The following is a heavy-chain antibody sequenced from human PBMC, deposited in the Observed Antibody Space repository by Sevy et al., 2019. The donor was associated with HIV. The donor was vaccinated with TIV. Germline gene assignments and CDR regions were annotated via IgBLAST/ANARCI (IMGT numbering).Heavy chain of an antibody. CDR2: ISSSSSYI. V-gene: IGHV3-21*01. D-gene: IGHD6-13*01. J-gene: IGHJ4*02. CDR3: ARRGQQLGPDY. Sequence: GGSLRLSCAASGFTFSSYSMNWVRQAPGKGLEWVSSISSSSSYIYYADSVNGRFTISRDNAKNSLYLQMNSLRAEDTAVYYCARRGQQLGPDYWGQGTLVTVSS. CDR1: GFTFSSYS.